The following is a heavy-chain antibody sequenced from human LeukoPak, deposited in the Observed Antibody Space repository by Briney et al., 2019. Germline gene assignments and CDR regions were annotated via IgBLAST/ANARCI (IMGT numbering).Heavy chain of an antibody. D-gene: IGHD3-22*01. Sequence: SETLSLTCTVSGGSISSRSYYWGWIRQPPGKGLEWIGSIYYSGSTYYNPSLKSRVTISVDTSKNQFSLKLSSVTAADTAVYYCAVRPPDPRYYYDSSGYRSAIDYWGQGTLVTVSS. CDR1: GGSISSRSYY. CDR3: AVRPPDPRYYYDSSGYRSAIDY. V-gene: IGHV4-39*07. CDR2: IYYSGST. J-gene: IGHJ4*02.